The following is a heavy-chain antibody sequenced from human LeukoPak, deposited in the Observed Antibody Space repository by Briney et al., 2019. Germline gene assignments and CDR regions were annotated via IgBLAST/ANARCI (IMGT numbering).Heavy chain of an antibody. V-gene: IGHV3-48*03. D-gene: IGHD3-9*01. J-gene: IGHJ4*02. CDR1: GFTFSSYE. CDR2: ISSSGSTI. CDR3: ARENILTGYYPAFDY. Sequence: PGGSLRLSCAASGFTFSSYEMNWVRQAPGKGLEWVSYISSSGSTIYYADSVKGRFTISRDNAKNSLYLQMNSLRAEDTAVYYCARENILTGYYPAFDYWGQGTLVTVSS.